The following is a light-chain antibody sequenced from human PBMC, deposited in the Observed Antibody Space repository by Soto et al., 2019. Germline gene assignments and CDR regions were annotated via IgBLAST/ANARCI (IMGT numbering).Light chain of an antibody. Sequence: IEVTQSPSSLAASLGDRVTITCRASQTIGTYVNWYRQKSGAAPELLIYDASTLQSGVPSRFSGRGFGTDFTLTISSLQPEDFATYYCQQSFTTPSFGQGTRLEIK. J-gene: IGKJ5*01. CDR1: QTIGTY. V-gene: IGKV1-39*01. CDR3: QQSFTTPS. CDR2: DAS.